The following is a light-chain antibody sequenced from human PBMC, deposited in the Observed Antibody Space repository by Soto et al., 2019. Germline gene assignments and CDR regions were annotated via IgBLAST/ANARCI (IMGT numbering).Light chain of an antibody. V-gene: IGKV1-5*01. CDR1: QNIRNW. CDR3: QQYNTYST. CDR2: ADS. Sequence: DLKVIRSPSTQAASVVQRVTKNCRASQNIRNWLAWYQQKPGKSPKPLIYADSSLKSGVPASFSGSGSGTEFTLTISSLQPDDFATYYCQQYNTYSTVGQVTRLEIK. J-gene: IGKJ5*01.